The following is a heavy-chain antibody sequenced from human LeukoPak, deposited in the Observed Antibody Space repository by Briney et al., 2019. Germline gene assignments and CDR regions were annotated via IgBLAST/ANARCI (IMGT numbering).Heavy chain of an antibody. Sequence: GASVKVSCKAPGGTFSSYAISWVRQAPGQGLEWMGGIIPIFGTANYAQKFQGRVTITTDESTSTAYMELSSLRSEDTAVYYCASQVGCSGGSCYSYSSGWEWKYWGQGTLVTVSS. V-gene: IGHV1-69*05. CDR1: GGTFSSYA. D-gene: IGHD2-15*01. J-gene: IGHJ4*02. CDR2: IIPIFGTA. CDR3: ASQVGCSGGSCYSYSSGWEWKY.